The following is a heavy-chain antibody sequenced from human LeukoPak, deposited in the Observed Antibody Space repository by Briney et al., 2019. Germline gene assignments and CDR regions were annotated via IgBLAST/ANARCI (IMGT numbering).Heavy chain of an antibody. D-gene: IGHD5-12*01. CDR3: ARGHSGYDH. V-gene: IGHV3-21*01. J-gene: IGHJ4*02. Sequence: PGGSLRLSCAASGFTFSSYSMNWVRQAPAKGLEWVSSISSSSSYIYYADSVKRRFTISRDNAKNSLYLQMNGPRAEDTAFYYCARGHSGYDHWGQGTLVTVSS. CDR2: ISSSSSYI. CDR1: GFTFSSYS.